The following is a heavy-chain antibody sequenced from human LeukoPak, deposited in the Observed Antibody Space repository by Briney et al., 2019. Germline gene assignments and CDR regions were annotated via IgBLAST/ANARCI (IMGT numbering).Heavy chain of an antibody. J-gene: IGHJ4*02. CDR3: ARGVATDY. CDR1: GGTFTNYD. CDR2: MNPDSGDT. Sequence: EASVKVSCKASGGTFTNYDINWVRQATGQGLEWMGWMNPDSGDTGYAQKFQGRVTFTRNTSMSTAYLGLSSLRSDDTAVYYCARGVATDYWGQGTLVTVSS. V-gene: IGHV1-8*03.